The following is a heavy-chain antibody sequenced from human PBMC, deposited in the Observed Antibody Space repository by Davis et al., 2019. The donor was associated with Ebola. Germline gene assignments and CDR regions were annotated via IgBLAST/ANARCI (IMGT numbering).Heavy chain of an antibody. CDR2: IYHSGIT. J-gene: IGHJ4*02. Sequence: MPGGSLRLSCSVSGYSINRGFTWGWIRQPPGKGLQWIGSIYHSGITNYSPSLKSRVTISADTSKNQFSLRLSSVTAADTAVYYCARGKGVWDYWGQGALVTVSS. D-gene: IGHD3-10*01. CDR3: ARGKGVWDY. CDR1: GYSINRGFT. V-gene: IGHV4-38-2*02.